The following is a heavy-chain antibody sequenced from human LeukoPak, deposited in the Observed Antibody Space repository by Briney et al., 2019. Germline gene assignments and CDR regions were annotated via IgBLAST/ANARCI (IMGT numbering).Heavy chain of an antibody. CDR2: IYYSGST. Sequence: PSETLSLTCTASGGSISSYYWSWIRQPPGKGLEWIGYIYYSGSTNYNPSLKSRVTISVDTSKNQFSLKLSSVTAADTAVYYCATGLWFGEYARPFPPDYWGQGTLVTVSS. CDR3: ATGLWFGEYARPFPPDY. V-gene: IGHV4-59*08. CDR1: GGSISSYY. J-gene: IGHJ4*02. D-gene: IGHD3-10*01.